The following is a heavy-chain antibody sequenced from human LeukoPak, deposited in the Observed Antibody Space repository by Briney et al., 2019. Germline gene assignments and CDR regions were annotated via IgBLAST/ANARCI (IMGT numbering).Heavy chain of an antibody. D-gene: IGHD6-6*01. J-gene: IGHJ4*02. CDR3: AAAEYSSSFDY. Sequence: PGGSLRLSCAASGFTVSSNYMSWVRQAPGKGLEWVSVIYSGGSTYYADSVKGRLTISRDNSKNTLYLQMNSLRAEDTAVYYCAAAEYSSSFDYWGQGTLVTVSS. V-gene: IGHV3-53*01. CDR2: IYSGGST. CDR1: GFTVSSNY.